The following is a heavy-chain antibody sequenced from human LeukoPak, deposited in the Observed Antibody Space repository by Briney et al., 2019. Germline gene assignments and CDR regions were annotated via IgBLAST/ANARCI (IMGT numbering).Heavy chain of an antibody. J-gene: IGHJ4*02. CDR2: IKQDGSEK. D-gene: IGHD2-2*02. CDR3: ARDRGGYCSSTSCYTVY. V-gene: IGHV3-7*01. Sequence: GGSLRLSCAASGFTVSRNYMSWVRQAPGMGLEWVANIKQDGSEKYYVDSVKGRFTISRDNAKNSLYLQMNSLRAEDTAVYYCARDRGGYCSSTSCYTVYWGQGTLVTVSS. CDR1: GFTVSRNY.